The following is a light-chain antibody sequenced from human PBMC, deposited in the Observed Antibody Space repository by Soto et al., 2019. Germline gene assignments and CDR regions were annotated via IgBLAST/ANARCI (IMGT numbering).Light chain of an antibody. J-gene: IGKJ3*01. Sequence: EIVLTQSPGTLSLSPGERATLSCRASQSVSSSYLAWYQQKPGQAPRLLIYGASSRATCIPDRFSGSGSGTDFTRTISRLEPEDFAVYYCQQYGTSPFTFGPGTKVDIK. CDR3: QQYGTSPFT. V-gene: IGKV3-20*01. CDR1: QSVSSSY. CDR2: GAS.